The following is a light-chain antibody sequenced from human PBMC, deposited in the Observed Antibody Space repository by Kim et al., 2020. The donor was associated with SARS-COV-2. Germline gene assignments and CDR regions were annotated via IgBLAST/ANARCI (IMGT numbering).Light chain of an antibody. CDR2: GTS. CDR1: QSVANNY. J-gene: IGKJ1*01. V-gene: IGKV3-20*01. CDR3: HQYGASPRT. Sequence: PGDRATLSCRASQSVANNYLAWYQQRPGQAPRLLIYGTSTRATDIPDRFSGSGSGTDFTLTISRLEPEDFAMYYCHQYGASPRTFGQGTKVDIK.